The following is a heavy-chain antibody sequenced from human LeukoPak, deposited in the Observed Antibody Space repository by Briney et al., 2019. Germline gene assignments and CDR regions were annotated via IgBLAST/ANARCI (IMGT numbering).Heavy chain of an antibody. V-gene: IGHV4-59*08. CDR1: GGSISSYF. J-gene: IGHJ4*02. Sequence: SETLSLTCTVSGGSISSYFWSWIRQPPGKGLEWIGYIYYTGSTTYNPSLKSRVTISIDASKNQFSLRLSSVTAADTAVYYCTRGGELMNFWGQGTLVTVSS. CDR2: IYYTGST. CDR3: TRGGELMNF. D-gene: IGHD1-26*01.